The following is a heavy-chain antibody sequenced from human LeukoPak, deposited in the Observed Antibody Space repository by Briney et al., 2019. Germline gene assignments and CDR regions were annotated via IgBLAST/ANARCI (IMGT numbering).Heavy chain of an antibody. J-gene: IGHJ4*02. CDR2: IWYDGSKK. D-gene: IGHD1-7*01. CDR3: ARDPSRTIDY. CDR1: GFTFSNCG. V-gene: IGHV3-33*01. Sequence: PGGSLRVSCAASGFTFSNCGIHWVRQAPGKGLEWVAAIWYDGSKKCYADSVKGRFTISRDNSKNTASLLLSSLRAEDTAVYYCARDPSRTIDYWGQGTLVTVSS.